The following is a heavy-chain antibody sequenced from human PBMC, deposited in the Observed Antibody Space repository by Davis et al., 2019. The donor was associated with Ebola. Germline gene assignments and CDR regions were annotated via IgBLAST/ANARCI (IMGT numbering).Heavy chain of an antibody. CDR3: AKDRLGSATTVTTHWFDP. CDR1: GFTFSSYG. D-gene: IGHD4-17*01. V-gene: IGHV3-33*06. CDR2: IWYDGSNK. J-gene: IGHJ5*02. Sequence: PGGSLRLSCAASGFTFSSYGMHWVRQAAGKGLEWVAVIWYDGSNKFYADSVKGRFTISRDNSKNTLYLQMNSLRAEDTAVYYCAKDRLGSATTVTTHWFDPWGQGTLVTVSS.